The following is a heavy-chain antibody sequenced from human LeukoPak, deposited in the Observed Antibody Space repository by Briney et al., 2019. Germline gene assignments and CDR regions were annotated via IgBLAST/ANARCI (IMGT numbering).Heavy chain of an antibody. J-gene: IGHJ4*02. D-gene: IGHD2-8*01. CDR3: ARVGLLRMYAPTDY. Sequence: GGSLRLSCAASGFTFTNYWMSWVRQAPGKGLEWVANIKQDGSGEYYVDSVKGRFTISRDNAKNSLYLQMNSLRAEDTAVYYCARVGLLRMYAPTDYWGQGTLVTVSS. CDR1: GFTFTNYW. CDR2: IKQDGSGE. V-gene: IGHV3-7*01.